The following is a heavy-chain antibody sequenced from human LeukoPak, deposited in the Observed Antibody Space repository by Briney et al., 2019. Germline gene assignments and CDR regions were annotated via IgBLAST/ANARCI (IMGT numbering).Heavy chain of an antibody. D-gene: IGHD2-2*01. V-gene: IGHV4-59*08. Sequence: SETLSLTYTVSGDSIRSYHWNWIRQPPGKGLEWIAYIYYGGSTSYNPSLKSRVTISVGTSKNQFSLKLSSVTAADTAVYYCARHLSGTSLDAFDIWGQGTMVTVSS. CDR1: GDSIRSYH. CDR3: ARHLSGTSLDAFDI. J-gene: IGHJ3*02. CDR2: IYYGGST.